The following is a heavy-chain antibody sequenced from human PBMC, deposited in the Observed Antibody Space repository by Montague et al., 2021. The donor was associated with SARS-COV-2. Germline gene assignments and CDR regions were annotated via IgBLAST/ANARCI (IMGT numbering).Heavy chain of an antibody. Sequence: SETLSLTCGVYGGSFSGYHWSWIRQPPGKGLEWIGDINHGGSTNYNPSLKSRVTISVDTSRNQFSLKVNSVTAADTAVYYCARVPLCVASIIVVVAFISYYFDPWGQGTLVTVSS. J-gene: IGHJ5*02. D-gene: IGHD2-15*01. CDR1: GGSFSGYH. V-gene: IGHV4-34*01. CDR3: ARVPLCVASIIVVVAFISYYFDP. CDR2: INHGGST.